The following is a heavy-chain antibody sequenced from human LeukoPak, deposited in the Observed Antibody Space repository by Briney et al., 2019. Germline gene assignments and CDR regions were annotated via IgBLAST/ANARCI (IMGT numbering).Heavy chain of an antibody. CDR1: GGSISSGSYY. J-gene: IGHJ1*01. D-gene: IGHD3-10*01. CDR3: ARQMVRGAKPKYFQH. V-gene: IGHV4-61*02. CDR2: IYTSGST. Sequence: PSQTLSLTCTVSGGSISSGSYYWRWIRQPAGKGLEWIGRIYTSGSTNYNPSLKSRVTISVDTSKNQFSLKLSSVTAADTAVYYCARQMVRGAKPKYFQHWGQGTLVTVSS.